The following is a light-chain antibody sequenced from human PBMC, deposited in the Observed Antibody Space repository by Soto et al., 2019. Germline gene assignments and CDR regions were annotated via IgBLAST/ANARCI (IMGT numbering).Light chain of an antibody. J-gene: IGKJ2*01. CDR2: DAS. Sequence: DIQMTQSPSTLSASVGDRVTITCRASQSISSWLAWYQQKPGKAPKLLIYDASSLESGVPSRFSGSGSGTEFTLTISSLQPDDFAIYYCQQYNLYTFGQGTKLEIK. CDR3: QQYNLYT. V-gene: IGKV1-5*01. CDR1: QSISSW.